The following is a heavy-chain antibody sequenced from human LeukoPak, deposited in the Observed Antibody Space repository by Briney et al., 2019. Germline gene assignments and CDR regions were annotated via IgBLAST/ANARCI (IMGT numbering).Heavy chain of an antibody. CDR2: IGGSGGST. V-gene: IGHV3-23*01. CDR3: ASPDYYGSGSYYAVYHYGMDV. Sequence: GGSLRLSCAVSGFTFRSHVMSWVRQAPGKGLEWVSAIGGSGGSTYYYADSVQGRFTISSDNSKNTLYLQMNRLRAEDTAVYYCASPDYYGSGSYYAVYHYGMDVWGQGTTVTVSS. CDR1: GFTFRSHV. D-gene: IGHD3-10*01. J-gene: IGHJ6*02.